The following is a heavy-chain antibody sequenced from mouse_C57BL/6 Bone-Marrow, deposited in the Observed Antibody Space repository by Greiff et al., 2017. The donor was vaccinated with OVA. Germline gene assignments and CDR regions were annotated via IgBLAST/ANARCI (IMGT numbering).Heavy chain of an antibody. J-gene: IGHJ1*03. CDR3: ASYDYDWYFDV. D-gene: IGHD2-4*01. Sequence: VQLQESGAELARPGASVKLSCKASGYTFTSYGISWVKQRTGQGLEWIGEIYPRSGNTYYNEKFKGKATLTADKSSSTAYMELRSLTSEYSAVYYCASYDYDWYFDVWGTGTTVTVSS. CDR2: IYPRSGNT. V-gene: IGHV1-81*01. CDR1: GYTFTSYG.